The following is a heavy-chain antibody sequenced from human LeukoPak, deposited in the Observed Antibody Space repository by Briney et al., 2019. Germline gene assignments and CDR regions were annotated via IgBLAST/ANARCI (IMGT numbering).Heavy chain of an antibody. CDR2: INSGGSST. CDR3: AGDAHYYDSSGYYSAPHFDY. J-gene: IGHJ4*02. D-gene: IGHD3-22*01. V-gene: IGHV3-74*01. CDR1: GFTFSSYW. Sequence: PGGSLRLSCAASGFTFSSYWMHWVRQAPGKGLVWVSRINSGGSSTSYADSVKGRFTISRDNAKNTLYLQMNSLRAEDTAVYYCAGDAHYYDSSGYYSAPHFDYWGQGTLVTVSS.